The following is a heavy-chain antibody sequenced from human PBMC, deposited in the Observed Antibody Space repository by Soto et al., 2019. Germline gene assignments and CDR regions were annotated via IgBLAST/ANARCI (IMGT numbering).Heavy chain of an antibody. J-gene: IGHJ5*02. CDR1: GFTFSSYS. CDR3: ARDHYDFWSGFTNWFDP. CDR2: ISSSSSYI. V-gene: IGHV3-21*01. D-gene: IGHD3-3*01. Sequence: GGSLRLSCAASGFTFSSYSMNWVRQAPGKGLEWVSSISSSSSYIYYADSVKGRSTISRDNAKNSLYLQMNSLRAEDTAVYYCARDHYDFWSGFTNWFDPWGQGTLVTVSS.